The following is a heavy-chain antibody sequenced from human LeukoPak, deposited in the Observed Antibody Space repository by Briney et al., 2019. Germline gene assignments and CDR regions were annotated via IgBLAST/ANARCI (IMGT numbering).Heavy chain of an antibody. CDR3: AVYCSGGCYSGLV. CDR2: IYSGGST. CDR1: GFTVSSNY. J-gene: IGHJ4*02. Sequence: GGSLRLSCAASGFTVSSNYMSWVRQAPGKGLEWVSVIYSGGSTYSADSVKGRFTISRDNSKNTLYIQMNSLRAEDTAVYYCAVYCSGGCYSGLVWGQGTLVTVSS. V-gene: IGHV3-53*01. D-gene: IGHD2-21*02.